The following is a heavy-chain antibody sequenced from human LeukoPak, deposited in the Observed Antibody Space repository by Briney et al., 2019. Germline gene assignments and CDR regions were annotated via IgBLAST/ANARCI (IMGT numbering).Heavy chain of an antibody. Sequence: GFLRLSCAASAFSSSKFALICVRQAPAKGLEWVSAITANGGYTLYADAVKGRFTVSRDNSKNTLYLQINSLRPEDTAMYYCAKDPNGDYIGAFDFWGQGTMVTVSS. CDR1: AFSSSKFA. J-gene: IGHJ3*01. V-gene: IGHV3-23*01. CDR3: AKDPNGDYIGAFDF. CDR2: ITANGGYT. D-gene: IGHD4-17*01.